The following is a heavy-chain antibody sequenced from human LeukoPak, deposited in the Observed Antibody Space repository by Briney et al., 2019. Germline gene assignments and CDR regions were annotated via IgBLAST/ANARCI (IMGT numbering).Heavy chain of an antibody. CDR3: ARANYVWGSYRYTYFDY. D-gene: IGHD3-16*02. CDR2: INPSSGHT. J-gene: IGHJ4*02. CDR1: GYTFTSYY. Sequence: ASVKVSCKASGYTFTSYYMHWVRQAPGQGLEWMGIINPSSGHTNYAQKFQGRVTMTRDMSTSTVYMELSSLRSEDMAVYYCARANYVWGSYRYTYFDYWGQGTLVTVSS. V-gene: IGHV1-46*01.